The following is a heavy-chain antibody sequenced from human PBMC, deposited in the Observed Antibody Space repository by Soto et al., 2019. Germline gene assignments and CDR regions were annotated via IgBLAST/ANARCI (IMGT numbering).Heavy chain of an antibody. D-gene: IGHD1-1*01. V-gene: IGHV3-30*18. CDR3: AKARGANNWANYYGLDV. CDR1: GTSISSYY. Sequence: LSLTCTVSGTSISSYYWSWIRQPPGKGLEWVALITYEGSNKYYADAVKGRFTISRDNAKNMVSLQMDSLRAEDTAVYYCAKARGANNWANYYGLDVWGQGTTVTVSS. CDR2: ITYEGSNK. J-gene: IGHJ6*02.